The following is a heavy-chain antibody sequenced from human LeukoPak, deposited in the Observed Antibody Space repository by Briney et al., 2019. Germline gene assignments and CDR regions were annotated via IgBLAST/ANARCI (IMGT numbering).Heavy chain of an antibody. CDR2: ISSSSSYI. J-gene: IGHJ4*02. D-gene: IGHD1-26*01. CDR1: GFTFSSYS. Sequence: PGGSLRLSCAASGFTFSSYSMNWVRQAPGKGLEWVSSISSSSSYIYYADSVKGRFTISRDNAKNSLYLQMNSLRAEDTAVYCCAGGSYFGYLGLPDYWGQGTLVTVSS. CDR3: AGGSYFGYLGLPDY. V-gene: IGHV3-21*01.